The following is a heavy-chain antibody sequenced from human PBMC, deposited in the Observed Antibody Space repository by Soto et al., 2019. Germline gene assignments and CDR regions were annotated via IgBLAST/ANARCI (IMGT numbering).Heavy chain of an antibody. V-gene: IGHV4-34*01. CDR2: MSHSGGT. CDR3: ARVERGTATTVVDAFDI. J-gene: IGHJ3*02. CDR1: GGSVNSGNYY. Sequence: SETLSLTCAVYGGSVNSGNYYWSWIRPPPGRGLEWIGEMSHSGGTHFNPSLKSRVTISVDTSKNQFSLKMSSVTAADTALYYCARVERGTATTVVDAFDIWGPGTLVT. D-gene: IGHD1-1*01.